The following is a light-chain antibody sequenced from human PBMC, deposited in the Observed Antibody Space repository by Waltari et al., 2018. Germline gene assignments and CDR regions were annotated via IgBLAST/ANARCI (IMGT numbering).Light chain of an antibody. CDR1: QSVSSN. V-gene: IGKV3-15*01. CDR2: GAS. J-gene: IGKJ1*01. Sequence: EIVMTQSPATLSVSPGERATLSCRASQSVSSNLAWYQQQPGQAPRLLIYGASTRATGIPARVSGSGSGTEFTLTISSLQSEDFVVYFCQQYYNWPRGFGQGTKVEIK. CDR3: QQYYNWPRG.